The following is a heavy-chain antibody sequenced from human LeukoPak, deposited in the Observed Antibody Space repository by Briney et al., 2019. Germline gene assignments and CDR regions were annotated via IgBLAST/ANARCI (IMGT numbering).Heavy chain of an antibody. D-gene: IGHD6-6*01. J-gene: IGHJ4*02. CDR1: GGSFSGYY. V-gene: IGHV4-34*01. Sequence: PSETLSLTCAVYGGSFSGYYWSWIRQPPGKGLEWIGEINHSGSTNYNPSLKSRVTISVDTSKNQFSLKLSSVTAADTAVYYCASIAAGDYWGQGTLVTVS. CDR2: INHSGST. CDR3: ASIAAGDY.